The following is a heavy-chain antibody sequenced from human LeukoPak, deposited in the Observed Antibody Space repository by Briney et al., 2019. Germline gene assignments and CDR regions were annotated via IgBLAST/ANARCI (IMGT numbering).Heavy chain of an antibody. CDR1: GGSISSSSYY. Sequence: PSETLSLTCTVSGGSISSSSYYWGWIRQPPGKGLEWIGSIYYSGSTYYNPSLKSRVTISVDTSKNQFSLKLSSVTAADTAVYYCARRSSWYSYAFGYWGPGTLVAVSS. CDR3: ARRSSWYSYAFGY. D-gene: IGHD6-13*01. V-gene: IGHV4-39*01. CDR2: IYYSGST. J-gene: IGHJ4*02.